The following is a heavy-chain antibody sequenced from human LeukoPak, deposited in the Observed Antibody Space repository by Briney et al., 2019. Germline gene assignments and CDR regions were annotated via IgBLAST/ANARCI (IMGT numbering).Heavy chain of an antibody. V-gene: IGHV1-18*01. D-gene: IGHD3-3*01. Sequence: ASVKVSCKASGYTFTSYGIRWVRQAPGQGLEWMGWISAYNGNTNYAQKLQGRVTMTTDTSTSTAYMELRSLRSDDTAVYYCARDLAVLRFVEWLAPGASFDYWGQGTLVTVSS. CDR3: ARDLAVLRFVEWLAPGASFDY. CDR1: GYTFTSYG. J-gene: IGHJ4*02. CDR2: ISAYNGNT.